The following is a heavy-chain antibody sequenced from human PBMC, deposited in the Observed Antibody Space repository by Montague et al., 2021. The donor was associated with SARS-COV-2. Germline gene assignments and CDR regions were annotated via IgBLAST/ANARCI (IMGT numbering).Heavy chain of an antibody. Sequence: YTWSTYYNPSLKSRVTISVDTSKNQFSLKLSSVTAADTAVYYCARHERQWLRLYPYYFDYWGQGTLGTVAS. V-gene: IGHV4-39*01. CDR3: ARHERQWLRLYPYYFDY. D-gene: IGHD5-12*01. CDR2: YTWST. J-gene: IGHJ4*02.